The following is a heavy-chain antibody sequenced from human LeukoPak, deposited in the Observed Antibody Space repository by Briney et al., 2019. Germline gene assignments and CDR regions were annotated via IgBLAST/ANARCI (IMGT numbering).Heavy chain of an antibody. Sequence: PGRSLRLSCAASGFTFSRYWMSWVRQAPGKGLEWVANIKEDGSVKYYVESVKGRFTISRDNAKNSLYLQMNSLRVEDTAVYYCAASITMFDYWGQGTLVTVSS. CDR2: IKEDGSVK. D-gene: IGHD3-10*01. CDR3: AASITMFDY. J-gene: IGHJ4*02. CDR1: GFTFSRYW. V-gene: IGHV3-7*02.